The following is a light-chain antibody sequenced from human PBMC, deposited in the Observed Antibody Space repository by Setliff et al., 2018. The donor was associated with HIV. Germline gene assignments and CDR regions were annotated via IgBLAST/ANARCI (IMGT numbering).Light chain of an antibody. CDR2: QAT. J-gene: IGLJ1*01. CDR1: SNDVGRYDL. V-gene: IGLV2-23*01. Sequence: QSVLTQPASVSGSPGQSITISCTGTSNDVGRYDLVSWYQQHPARAPKLMIYQATKRPSGVSNRFSGSKSGNTASLTISGLQAEDEADYYCCPNTGSNTYVFGSGTKVTVL. CDR3: CPNTGSNTYV.